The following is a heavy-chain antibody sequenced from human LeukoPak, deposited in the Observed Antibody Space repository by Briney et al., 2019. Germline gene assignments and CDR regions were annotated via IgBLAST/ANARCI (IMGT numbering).Heavy chain of an antibody. CDR2: IKQDGSGK. V-gene: IGHV3-7*01. CDR3: ARDISRYPPMVRGVIIGGAFDI. Sequence: GGSLRLSCAASGFTFSSYWMSWVRQAPGKGLEWVANIKQDGSGKYYVDSVKGRFTISRDNAKNSLYLQMDSLRAEDTAVYYCARDISRYPPMVRGVIIGGAFDIWGQGTMVTVSS. D-gene: IGHD3-10*01. J-gene: IGHJ3*02. CDR1: GFTFSSYW.